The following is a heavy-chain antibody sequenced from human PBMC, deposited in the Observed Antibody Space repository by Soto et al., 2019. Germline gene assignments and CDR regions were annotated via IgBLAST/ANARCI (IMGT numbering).Heavy chain of an antibody. V-gene: IGHV1-18*01. CDR3: ARERWIQLWLDS. J-gene: IGHJ5*01. Sequence: QVHLVQSGAEVKQPGASVRVSCKASGYSFTNYGIAWVRQAPGQGLEWMGWINPHNGNTNYVQKFQDRVTMTTDISTNTAYMELRSLRSDDTAVYFCARERWIQLWLDSWGQGTLVTVSS. CDR2: INPHNGNT. CDR1: GYSFTNYG. D-gene: IGHD5-18*01.